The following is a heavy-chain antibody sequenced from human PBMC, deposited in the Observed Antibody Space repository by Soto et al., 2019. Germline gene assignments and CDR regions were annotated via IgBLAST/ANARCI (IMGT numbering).Heavy chain of an antibody. V-gene: IGHV1-2*04. D-gene: IGHD5-12*01. J-gene: IGHJ4*02. CDR1: GYTFTGYY. Sequence: ASVKVSCKASGYTFTGYYMHWVRQAPGQGLEWMGWINPNSGGTNYAQKFQGWVTMTRETSISTAYMELSRLRSDDTAVYYCARGGTHIVATITGAFDYWGQGTLVTVSS. CDR2: INPNSGGT. CDR3: ARGGTHIVATITGAFDY.